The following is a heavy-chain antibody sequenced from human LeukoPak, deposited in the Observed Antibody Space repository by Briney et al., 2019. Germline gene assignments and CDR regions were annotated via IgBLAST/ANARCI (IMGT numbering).Heavy chain of an antibody. Sequence: SETLSLTCTVSRGSLSSSSYYWGWIRQPPGKGLEWIGSIYYSGSTYYNPSLKSRVTISVDTSKNQFSLQLSSVTAADTAVYYCARLCMTLVRGVMNAFDIWGQGTMVTVSS. CDR3: ARLCMTLVRGVMNAFDI. V-gene: IGHV4-39*01. J-gene: IGHJ3*02. CDR1: RGSLSSSSYY. CDR2: IYYSGST. D-gene: IGHD3-10*01.